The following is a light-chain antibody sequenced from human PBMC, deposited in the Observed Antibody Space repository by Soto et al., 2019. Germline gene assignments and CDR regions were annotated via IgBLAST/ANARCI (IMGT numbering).Light chain of an antibody. CDR3: QQYNNWPPYT. J-gene: IGKJ2*01. Sequence: EIVMTQSPGTLSVSPGERATLSCRASQSLSSNLAWYQQKPGQAPRLLIYGASTRATGIPARFSGSGSGTEVTLTISSRQSEDFAVYYCQQYNNWPPYTFGQGTKLEIK. CDR2: GAS. V-gene: IGKV3-15*01. CDR1: QSLSSN.